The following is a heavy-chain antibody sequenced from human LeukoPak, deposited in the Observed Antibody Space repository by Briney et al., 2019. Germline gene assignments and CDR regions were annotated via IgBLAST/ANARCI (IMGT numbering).Heavy chain of an antibody. CDR3: ARGGYSYGYVLYNWLDP. J-gene: IGHJ5*02. D-gene: IGHD5-18*01. Sequence: SETLSLTCTVSGGSISSYYWSWIRQPPGKGLEWIGYIYYSGSTNYNPSLKSRVTISVDTSKNQFSLKLSSVTAADTAVYYCARGGYSYGYVLYNWLDPWGQGTLVTVSS. V-gene: IGHV4-59*01. CDR1: GGSISSYY. CDR2: IYYSGST.